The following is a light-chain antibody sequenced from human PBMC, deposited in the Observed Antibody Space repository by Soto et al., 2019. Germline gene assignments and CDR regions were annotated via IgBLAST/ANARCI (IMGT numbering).Light chain of an antibody. CDR1: QSLSNN. CDR3: QQYNRWPLT. J-gene: IGKJ4*01. Sequence: EIVMTQSPATLSVSPGERATLSCRASQSLSNNLAWYQQKVGLAPRLLVYHASTRATGIPARFSGGGSGTDFTLTINSLQSEDFAVSYCQQYNRWPLTFGGGTKVEIK. CDR2: HAS. V-gene: IGKV3-15*01.